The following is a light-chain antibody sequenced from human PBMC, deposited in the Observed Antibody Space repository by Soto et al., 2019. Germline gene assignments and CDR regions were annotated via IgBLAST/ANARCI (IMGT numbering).Light chain of an antibody. CDR1: QSISSY. J-gene: IGKJ2*01. CDR2: AAS. V-gene: IGKV1-39*01. Sequence: DIQMTQSPSSLSASVGDRVTITCRASQSISSYLNWYQQKPGKAPKLLIYAASSLQSGVPSRFSGSGSGTDFTLTLISLQPEDRATYYCQQSYSTPPYTFGQETKLEIK. CDR3: QQSYSTPPYT.